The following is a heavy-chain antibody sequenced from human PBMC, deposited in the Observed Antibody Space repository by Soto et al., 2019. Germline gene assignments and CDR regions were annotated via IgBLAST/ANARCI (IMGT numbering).Heavy chain of an antibody. CDR2: IYYSGST. CDR1: GGSISSYY. CDR3: ARHSHMVATPIDY. D-gene: IGHD5-12*01. V-gene: IGHV4-59*08. J-gene: IGHJ4*02. Sequence: SETLSLTCTVSGGSISSYYWSWIRQPPGKGLEWIGYIYYSGSTNYNPSLKSRVTISVDTSKNQFSLKLSSVTAADTAVYYCARHSHMVATPIDYWGQGTLVTVSS.